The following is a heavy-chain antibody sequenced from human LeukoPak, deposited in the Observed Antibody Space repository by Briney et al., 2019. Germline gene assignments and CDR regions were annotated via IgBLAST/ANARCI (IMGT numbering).Heavy chain of an antibody. D-gene: IGHD4-17*01. Sequence: SETLSLTCTASGGSISSYYWSWIRQPPGKGLEWIGYIYYSGSTNYNPSLKSRVTISVDTSKNQFSLKLSSVTAADTAVYYCARQGYGDYFDYWGQGTLVTVSS. CDR3: ARQGYGDYFDY. CDR1: GGSISSYY. V-gene: IGHV4-59*08. CDR2: IYYSGST. J-gene: IGHJ4*02.